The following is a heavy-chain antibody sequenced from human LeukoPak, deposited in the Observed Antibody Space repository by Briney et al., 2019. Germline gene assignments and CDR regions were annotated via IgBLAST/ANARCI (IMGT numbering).Heavy chain of an antibody. J-gene: IGHJ6*04. CDR1: GFTFSSYA. V-gene: IGHV3-30-3*01. D-gene: IGHD2-2*01. Sequence: GGSLRLSCAASGFTFSSYAMHWVRQAPGKGLEWVAVISYDGSNKYYADSVKGRFTISRDNSKNTLYLQMNSLRAEDTAVYYCAKVRVPVANMGDYYYGMDVWGKGTTVTVSS. CDR3: AKVRVPVANMGDYYYGMDV. CDR2: ISYDGSNK.